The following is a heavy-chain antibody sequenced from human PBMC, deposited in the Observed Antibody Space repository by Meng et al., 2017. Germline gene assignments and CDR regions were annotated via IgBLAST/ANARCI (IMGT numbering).Heavy chain of an antibody. Sequence: GESLKISCAASGFTFSSYGMHWVRQAPGKGLEWVAVIWYDGSNKYYADSVKGRFTISRDNSKNTLYLQMNSLRAEDTAVYYCARPSYSGSYIFFDYWGQGTLVTVSS. V-gene: IGHV3-33*01. CDR1: GFTFSSYG. D-gene: IGHD1-26*01. J-gene: IGHJ4*02. CDR2: IWYDGSNK. CDR3: ARPSYSGSYIFFDY.